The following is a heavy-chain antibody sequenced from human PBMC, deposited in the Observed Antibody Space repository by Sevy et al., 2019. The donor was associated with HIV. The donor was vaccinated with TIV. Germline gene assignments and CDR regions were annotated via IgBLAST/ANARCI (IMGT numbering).Heavy chain of an antibody. D-gene: IGHD6-13*01. CDR1: GYTLTELS. CDR3: ATGGSAAAGLPLDY. CDR2: FDPEDGET. J-gene: IGHJ4*02. V-gene: IGHV1-24*01. Sequence: ASVKVSCKVSGYTLTELSMHWVRQAPGKGLEWMGGFDPEDGETIYAQKFQGRVTMTEDTSTDTAYMERSSLRSEDTDVYYCATGGSAAAGLPLDYWGQGTLVTVSS.